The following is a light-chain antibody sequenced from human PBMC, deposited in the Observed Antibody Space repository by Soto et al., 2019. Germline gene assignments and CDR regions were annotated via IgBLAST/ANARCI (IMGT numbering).Light chain of an antibody. Sequence: ENVLTQSPVTLSLSPGDRATLSCRASQTVSRMYLSWFQQRPGQAPRLLIYGTSTRATGIPVRFSGSGSGTDFTLTISSLQPEDFAVYFCHQDFNLPWTFGQGTKVDI. CDR1: QTVSRMY. V-gene: IGKV3D-7*01. CDR3: HQDFNLPWT. J-gene: IGKJ1*01. CDR2: GTS.